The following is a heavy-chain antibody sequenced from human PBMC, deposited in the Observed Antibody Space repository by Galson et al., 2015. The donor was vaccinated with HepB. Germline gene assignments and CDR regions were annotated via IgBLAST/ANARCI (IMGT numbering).Heavy chain of an antibody. CDR1: GFTFSSYA. V-gene: IGHV3-30-3*01. Sequence: SLRLSCAASGFTFSSYAMHWVRQAPGKGLEWVAVISYDGSNKYYADSVKGRFTISRDNSKNTLYLQMNSLRAEDTAVYYCARLPFGMDAFDIWGQGTMVTVSS. CDR3: ARLPFGMDAFDI. D-gene: IGHD3-16*01. CDR2: ISYDGSNK. J-gene: IGHJ3*02.